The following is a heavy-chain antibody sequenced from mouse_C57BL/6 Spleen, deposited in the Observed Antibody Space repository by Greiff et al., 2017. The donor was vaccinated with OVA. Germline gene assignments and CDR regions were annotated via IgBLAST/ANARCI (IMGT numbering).Heavy chain of an antibody. CDR3: TRGRDRGYFDY. Sequence: QVQLQQSGAELVRPGASVTLSCKASGYTFTDYEMHWVKQTPVHGLEWIGAIDPETGGTAYNQKFKGKAILTADKSSSPAYMELRSLTSDDSAVYYCTRGRDRGYFDYWGQGTTLTVSS. J-gene: IGHJ2*01. CDR2: IDPETGGT. CDR1: GYTFTDYE. V-gene: IGHV1-15*01. D-gene: IGHD3-3*01.